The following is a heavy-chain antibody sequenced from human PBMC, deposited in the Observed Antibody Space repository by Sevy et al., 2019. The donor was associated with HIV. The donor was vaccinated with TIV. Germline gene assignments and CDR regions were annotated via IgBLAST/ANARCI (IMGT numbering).Heavy chain of an antibody. V-gene: IGHV1-2*02. J-gene: IGHJ5*02. Sequence: ASVKVSCKASGYTFTGYYMHWVRQAPGQGLEWLGWINPSSGGTNYAQKFQGRVTMTRETSISTAYMELSRLRSDDTAVYYCAREAPNILTAFSWGQGTLVTVSS. CDR3: AREAPNILTAFS. CDR1: GYTFTGYY. D-gene: IGHD3-9*01. CDR2: INPSSGGT.